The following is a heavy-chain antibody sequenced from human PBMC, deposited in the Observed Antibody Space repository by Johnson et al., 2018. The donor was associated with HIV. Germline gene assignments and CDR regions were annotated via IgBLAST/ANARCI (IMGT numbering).Heavy chain of an antibody. V-gene: IGHV3-9*01. CDR3: AKGMGWELTHAFDI. Sequence: VQLVESGGGVVPPGGSLRLSCAASGFTFDDYAMHWVRQAPGKGLEWVSGISWNSGSIGYADSVKGRFTISRDNAKNSLYLQMNSLRAEDTALYYCAKGMGWELTHAFDIWGQGTMVTVSS. J-gene: IGHJ3*02. CDR1: GFTFDDYA. D-gene: IGHD1-26*01. CDR2: ISWNSGSI.